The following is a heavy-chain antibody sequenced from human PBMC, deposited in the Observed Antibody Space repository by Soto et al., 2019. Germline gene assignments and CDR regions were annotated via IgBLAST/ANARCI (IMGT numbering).Heavy chain of an antibody. D-gene: IGHD3-22*01. V-gene: IGHV1-69*02. CDR2: IIPILGIA. Sequence: QVQLVQSGAEVKKPGSSVKVSCKASGGTFSSYTIIWVRQAPGQGLEWMGRIIPILGIANYAQKFQGRVTITADKSTSTAYMELSSLRSEDTAVYYCACYYDSSGYYYGSEYYFDYWGQGTLVTVSS. CDR3: ACYYDSSGYYYGSEYYFDY. J-gene: IGHJ4*02. CDR1: GGTFSSYT.